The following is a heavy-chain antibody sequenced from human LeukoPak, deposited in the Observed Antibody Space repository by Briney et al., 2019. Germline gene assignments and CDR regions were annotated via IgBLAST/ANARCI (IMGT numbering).Heavy chain of an antibody. CDR3: AKYPEGSGSYYWVYLDY. J-gene: IGHJ4*02. D-gene: IGHD3-10*01. V-gene: IGHV3-23*01. CDR2: ISGSGGST. Sequence: GGSLRLSCAASGFTFSSYAMSWVRQAPGKGLEWVSAISGSGGSTYYADSVKGRFTISRDNSKNTLYLQMNSLRAEDTAVYYCAKYPEGSGSYYWVYLDYWGQGTLVTVSS. CDR1: GFTFSSYA.